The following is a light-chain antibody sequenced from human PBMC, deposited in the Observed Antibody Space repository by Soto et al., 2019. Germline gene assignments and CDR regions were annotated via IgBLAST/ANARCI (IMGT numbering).Light chain of an antibody. Sequence: QAVVTQPPSVSGAPGQRVTISCTGSSSNIGAGYDVHWYQQLPRTAPKLLIYGNNNRPSGVPDRFSGSKSGTSASLAITGLQAEDEADYYCQSYDTSLSGLYVFGTGTQLTVL. J-gene: IGLJ1*01. V-gene: IGLV1-40*01. CDR1: SSNIGAGYD. CDR3: QSYDTSLSGLYV. CDR2: GNN.